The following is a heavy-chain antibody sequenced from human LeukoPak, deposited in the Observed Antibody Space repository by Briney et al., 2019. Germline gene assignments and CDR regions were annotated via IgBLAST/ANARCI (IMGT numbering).Heavy chain of an antibody. Sequence: SVKVSCKASGYTFTSNYIHWVRQAPGQGLEWMGGIIPIFGTANYAQKFQGRVTITADESTSTAYMELSSLRSEDTAVYYCAQTYDYGDYWGQGTLVTVSS. CDR2: IIPIFGTA. V-gene: IGHV1-69*13. CDR1: GYTFTSNY. D-gene: IGHD2-2*01. CDR3: AQTYDYGDY. J-gene: IGHJ4*02.